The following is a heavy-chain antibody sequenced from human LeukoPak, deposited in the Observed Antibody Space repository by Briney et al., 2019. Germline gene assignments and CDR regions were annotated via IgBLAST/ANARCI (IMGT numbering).Heavy chain of an antibody. CDR1: GFTFSSYW. CDR2: IKENGSVK. Sequence: RGSLRLSCAASGFTFSSYWMSWGRHAPRKGLEWVANIKENGSVKTYVDPLKGRFTISRDDAKNSPYLQMNSLMADDPAVDYWGRVVRGGGTILDFWGWGTGVTVSA. CDR3: GRVVRGGGTILDF. V-gene: IGHV3-7*04. J-gene: IGHJ4*02. D-gene: IGHD1-26*01.